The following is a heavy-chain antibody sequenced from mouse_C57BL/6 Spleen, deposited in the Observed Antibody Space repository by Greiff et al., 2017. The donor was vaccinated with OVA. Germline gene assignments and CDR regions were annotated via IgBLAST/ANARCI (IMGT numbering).Heavy chain of an antibody. J-gene: IGHJ4*01. CDR2: IHPNSGST. CDR1: GYTFTSYW. Sequence: VKLQQPGAELVKPGASVKLSCKASGYTFTSYWMHWVKQRPGQGLEWIGMIHPNSGSTNYNEKFKSKATLTVDKSSSTAYMQLSSLTSEDSAVYYCARSAITTVVENYYAMDYWGQGTSVTVSS. D-gene: IGHD1-1*01. V-gene: IGHV1-64*01. CDR3: ARSAITTVVENYYAMDY.